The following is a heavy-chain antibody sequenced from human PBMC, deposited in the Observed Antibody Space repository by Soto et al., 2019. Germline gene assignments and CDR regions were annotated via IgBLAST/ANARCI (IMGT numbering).Heavy chain of an antibody. CDR2: IYSGGST. CDR1: GFTVSNND. Sequence: EVQLVESGGVVIQPGGSLRLSCAASGFTVSNNDMSWVRQAPGKGLEWVSLIYSGGSTYYVDSVKGRFTISRDNSKHTLYLQMNSLRAEDTAVYYCASGISGSHDYWGQGTLVTVSS. CDR3: ASGISGSHDY. V-gene: IGHV3-53*01. J-gene: IGHJ4*02. D-gene: IGHD5-12*01.